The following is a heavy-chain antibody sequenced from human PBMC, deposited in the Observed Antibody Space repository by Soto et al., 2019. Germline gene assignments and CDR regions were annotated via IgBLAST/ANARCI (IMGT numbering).Heavy chain of an antibody. D-gene: IGHD3-10*01. Sequence: ASVKVSCKASGYTFTSYGISWVRQAPGQGLEWMGWISAYNGNTNYAQKLQGRVTMTTDTSTSTAYMELRSLRSDDTAVYYCARDRTSTTGALFYFSYYGMDVWGQGTTVTVS. V-gene: IGHV1-18*01. CDR1: GYTFTSYG. CDR3: ARDRTSTTGALFYFSYYGMDV. CDR2: ISAYNGNT. J-gene: IGHJ6*02.